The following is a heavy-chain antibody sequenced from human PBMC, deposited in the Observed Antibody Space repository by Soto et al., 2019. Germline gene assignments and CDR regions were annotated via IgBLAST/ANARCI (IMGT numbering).Heavy chain of an antibody. V-gene: IGHV3-66*01. Sequence: GGSLRLSCAASGFDASVNYMTWVRQAPGKGLEWVSAINSGGSTFYADSVKGRFTISRDNSKNTLYLQMNSLRAEDTAVYYCARGSGYDPQVLDYWGQGARVTVPQ. D-gene: IGHD5-12*01. CDR2: INSGGST. CDR3: ARGSGYDPQVLDY. CDR1: GFDASVNY. J-gene: IGHJ4*02.